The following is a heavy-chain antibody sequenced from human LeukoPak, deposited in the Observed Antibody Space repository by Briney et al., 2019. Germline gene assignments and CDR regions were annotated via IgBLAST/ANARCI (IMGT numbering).Heavy chain of an antibody. CDR2: IYYSGST. CDR3: ARLRDYYYNYMDV. CDR1: GDSISSTNYY. Sequence: SETLSLTCTVSGDSISSTNYYWGWIRQPPGKGLEWIGSIYYSGSTYYNPSLESRVTISVDTSKIQISLKLNSVTAADTAVYYCARLRDYYYNYMDVWGKGTTVTISS. V-gene: IGHV4-39*01. J-gene: IGHJ6*03.